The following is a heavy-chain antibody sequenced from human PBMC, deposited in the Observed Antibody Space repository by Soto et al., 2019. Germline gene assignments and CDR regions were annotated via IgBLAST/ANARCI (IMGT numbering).Heavy chain of an antibody. CDR3: ARETPGEDTIHYYGMDV. CDR1: GYTFTSYG. V-gene: IGHV1-18*04. J-gene: IGHJ6*02. D-gene: IGHD2-15*01. CDR2: ISAYNGNT. Sequence: ASVKVSCKASGYTFTSYGISWVRQAPGQGLEWMGWISAYNGNTNYAQKLQGRVTMTTDTSTSTAYMELRSLRSDDTAVYYCARETPGEDTIHYYGMDVWGQGTTVTVSS.